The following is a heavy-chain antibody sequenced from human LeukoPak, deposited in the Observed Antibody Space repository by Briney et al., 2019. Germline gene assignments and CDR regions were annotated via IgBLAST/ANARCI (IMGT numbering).Heavy chain of an antibody. V-gene: IGHV3-23*01. CDR3: AKKAQYNGNYPLDY. D-gene: IGHD1-26*01. CDR2: TSDRGDYT. Sequence: GGSLRLSCAASGFTFNNAWMNWVRQAPGKGLEWVSGTSDRGDYTYYADSVKGRFTISRDNSKNTLYLQMNSLRAEDTALYFCAKKAQYNGNYPLDYWGQGTLVTVSS. CDR1: GFTFNNAW. J-gene: IGHJ4*02.